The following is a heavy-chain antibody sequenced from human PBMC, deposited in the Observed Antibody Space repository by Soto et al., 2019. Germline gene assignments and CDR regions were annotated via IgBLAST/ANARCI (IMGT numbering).Heavy chain of an antibody. D-gene: IGHD1-7*01. J-gene: IGHJ4*02. CDR1: GGSISSGGYS. Sequence: SETLSLTCAVSGGSISSGGYSWSWIRQPPGKGLEWIGYIYHSGSTYYNPSLKSRVTISLDKSENQFSLKVTSLTAADTAVYYCASRDPGTSVDYWGQGTLVTVSS. V-gene: IGHV4-30-2*01. CDR3: ASRDPGTSVDY. CDR2: IYHSGST.